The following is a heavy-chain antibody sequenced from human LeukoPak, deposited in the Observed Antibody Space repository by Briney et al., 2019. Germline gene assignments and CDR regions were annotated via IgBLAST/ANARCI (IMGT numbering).Heavy chain of an antibody. J-gene: IGHJ4*02. Sequence: GGSLRLSCAASGFTFSNYWMHWVRQAPGKGPVWVSRIKSDGSSTRFADSVKGRFTISRDTSKNTMSLQMNNLRTDDTAVYYCAKNLLVVSHQQVDNFDYWGQGTLVTVSS. CDR3: AKNLLVVSHQQVDNFDY. D-gene: IGHD6-13*01. V-gene: IGHV3-74*01. CDR1: GFTFSNYW. CDR2: IKSDGSST.